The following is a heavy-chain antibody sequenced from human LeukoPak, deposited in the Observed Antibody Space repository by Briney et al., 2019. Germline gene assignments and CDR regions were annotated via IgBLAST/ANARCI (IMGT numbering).Heavy chain of an antibody. CDR1: GFSFRRYA. J-gene: IGHJ3*01. CDR2: ISGPGPST. V-gene: IGHV3-23*01. D-gene: IGHD5-24*01. CDR3: AKEEMPHAFDL. Sequence: PGGSLRLSCAASGFSFRRYAMNWVRQAPGRGLEWVAVISGPGPSTVYADSVKGRFPISRDNSKNTLFLQLDSLRVEDTAIYYCAKEEMPHAFDLWGQGTMVTVSS.